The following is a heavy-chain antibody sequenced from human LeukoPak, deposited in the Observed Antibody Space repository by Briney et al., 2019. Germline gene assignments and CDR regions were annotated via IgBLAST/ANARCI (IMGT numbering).Heavy chain of an antibody. CDR1: GGSISSSSYY. D-gene: IGHD1-26*01. CDR3: ARASLVGAIYYYYMDV. Sequence: SETLSLTCTVSGGSISSSSYYWGWIRQPPGKGLEWIGSIYYSGSTNYNPSLKSRVTISVDTSKNQFSLKLSSVTAADTAVYYCARASLVGAIYYYYMDVWGKGTTVTISS. J-gene: IGHJ6*03. CDR2: IYYSGST. V-gene: IGHV4-39*07.